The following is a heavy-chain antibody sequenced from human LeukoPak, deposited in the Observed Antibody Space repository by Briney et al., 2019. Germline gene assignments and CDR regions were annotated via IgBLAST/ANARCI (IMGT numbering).Heavy chain of an antibody. V-gene: IGHV4-4*09. CDR3: ARRFTAFDI. CDR1: GGFISSYY. CDR2: IYTSGST. D-gene: IGHD3-16*01. Sequence: SETLSLTCTVSGGFISSYYWSWIRQPPGKGLGWIGYIYTSGSTNYNPSLKSRVTISVDTSKNQFSLKLSSVTAADTAVYYCARRFTAFDIWGQGTMVTVSS. J-gene: IGHJ3*02.